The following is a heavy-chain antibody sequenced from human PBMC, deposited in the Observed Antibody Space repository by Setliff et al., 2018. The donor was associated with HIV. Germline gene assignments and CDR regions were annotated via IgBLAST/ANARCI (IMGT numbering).Heavy chain of an antibody. CDR3: ARGFDYAQRPPLYYFDY. Sequence: PSETLSLTCAVYGGSFSGYDWSWIRQPPGKGLEWIGYIYYSGNPFYNPSLRSRVTISLDTSKNQFSLKLSSVTAADTAVYYCARGFDYAQRPPLYYFDYWGQGTLVTVSS. CDR1: GGSFSGYD. CDR2: IYYSGNP. J-gene: IGHJ4*02. D-gene: IGHD2-2*01. V-gene: IGHV4-34*09.